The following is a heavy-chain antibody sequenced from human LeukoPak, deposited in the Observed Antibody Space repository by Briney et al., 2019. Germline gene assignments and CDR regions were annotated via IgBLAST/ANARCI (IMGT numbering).Heavy chain of an antibody. CDR1: GFTFSSYA. CDR3: AKMATYYYDSSGYYYVGFDY. J-gene: IGHJ4*02. D-gene: IGHD3-22*01. V-gene: IGHV3-23*01. CDR2: ISGSGGST. Sequence: GGSLRLSCAASGFTFSSYAMGWVRQAPGKGLEWVSAISGSGGSTYYADSVKGRFTISRDNSKNTLYLQMNSLRAEDTAVYYCAKMATYYYDSSGYYYVGFDYWGQGTLVTVSS.